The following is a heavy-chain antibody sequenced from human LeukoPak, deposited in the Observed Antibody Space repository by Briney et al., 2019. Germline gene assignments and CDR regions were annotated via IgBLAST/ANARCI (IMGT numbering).Heavy chain of an antibody. CDR1: GGSISSYY. V-gene: IGHV4-59*01. J-gene: IGHJ5*02. CDR2: IFHSGST. D-gene: IGHD3-22*01. Sequence: SETLSPTCTVSGGSISSYYWSWIRQPPGKGLQWIGYIFHSGSTNYNPSLKSRVTISLDTSKKQFSLKLSSVTAADTAVYYCVSNYYDNSGFFDPWGQGTLVTVSS. CDR3: VSNYYDNSGFFDP.